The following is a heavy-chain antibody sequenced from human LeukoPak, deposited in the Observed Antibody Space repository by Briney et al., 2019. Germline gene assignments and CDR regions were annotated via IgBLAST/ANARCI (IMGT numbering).Heavy chain of an antibody. CDR2: ISYDGSNK. CDR1: GFTFSNNA. D-gene: IGHD2-2*01. J-gene: IGHJ5*02. V-gene: IGHV3-30-3*01. CDR3: ARAHGCSSATCYHNWLDP. Sequence: PGGSLRLSCAASGFTFSNNAVHWVRQAPGKGLEWVAVISYDGSNKYYADSVKGRCTISRDNSKTTLYLQMNSLRAEDTAVYYCARAHGCSSATCYHNWLDPWGQGALVTVSS.